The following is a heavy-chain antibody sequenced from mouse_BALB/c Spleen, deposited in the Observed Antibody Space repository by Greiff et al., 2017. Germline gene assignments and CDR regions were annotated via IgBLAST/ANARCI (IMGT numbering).Heavy chain of an antibody. Sequence: QVHVKQSGAELVRPGTSVKISCKASGYTFTNYWLGWVKQRPGHGLEWIGDIYPGGGYTNYNEKFKGKATLTADTSSSTAYMQLSSLTSEDSAVYFCAREGYYFDYWGQGTTLTVSS. V-gene: IGHV1-63*02. CDR3: AREGYYFDY. CDR2: IYPGGGYT. CDR1: GYTFTNYW. J-gene: IGHJ2*01.